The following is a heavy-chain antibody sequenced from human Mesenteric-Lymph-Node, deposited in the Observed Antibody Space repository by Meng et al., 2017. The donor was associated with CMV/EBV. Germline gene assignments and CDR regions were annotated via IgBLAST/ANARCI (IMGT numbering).Heavy chain of an antibody. D-gene: IGHD5-18*01. CDR3: AHRRRGQLWSFWDFDY. CDR2: IYWDDDQ. Sequence: FSVSTYGEGVGWIRQPPGKALEWLALIYWDDDQRYTPSLKSRLTITKDPSKSQVVLTMTTMDPVDTATYYRAHRRRGQLWSFWDFDYWGQGTLVTVSS. J-gene: IGHJ4*02. CDR1: FSVSTYGEG. V-gene: IGHV2-5*02.